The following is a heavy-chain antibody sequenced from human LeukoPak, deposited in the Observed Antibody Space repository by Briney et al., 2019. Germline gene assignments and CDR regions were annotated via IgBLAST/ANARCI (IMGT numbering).Heavy chain of an antibody. V-gene: IGHV4-39*07. CDR1: GGSISSSSYY. Sequence: SETLSLTCTVSGGSISSSSYYWGWIRQPPGKGLEWIGSIYYSGSTYYNPSLKSRVTISVDTSKNQFSLKLSSVTAADTAVYYCARITSEKTDKTYYFDYWGQGTLVTVSS. CDR2: IYYSGST. J-gene: IGHJ4*02. D-gene: IGHD1-14*01. CDR3: ARITSEKTDKTYYFDY.